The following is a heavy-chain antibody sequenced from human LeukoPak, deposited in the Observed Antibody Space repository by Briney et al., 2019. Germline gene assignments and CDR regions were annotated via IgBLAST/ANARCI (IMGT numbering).Heavy chain of an antibody. CDR1: GLTVSSTY. J-gene: IGHJ4*02. V-gene: IGHV3-53*01. CDR3: TRTFLSGDGYKVGYFDY. CDR2: IYSIGST. D-gene: IGHD5-24*01. Sequence: GGSLRLSCAASGLTVSSTYMSGVGQATAKGLDWVSLIYSIGSTYYADSVQARFTISRDNSKNTLFLQMNSLTAEDTAMYYCTRTFLSGDGYKVGYFDYWGQGTLVTVPS.